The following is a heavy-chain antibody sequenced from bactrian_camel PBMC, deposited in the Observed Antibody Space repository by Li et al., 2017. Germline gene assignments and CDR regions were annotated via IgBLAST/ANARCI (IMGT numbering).Heavy chain of an antibody. CDR1: GYSFNKCG. CDR3: AARLPPGFLSCRALDSSWYQKRGDFDY. V-gene: IGHV3S55*01. J-gene: IGHJ6*01. Sequence: HVQLVESGGGSVQAGGSLKLSCTGSGYSFNKCGMRWYRQAPGRERVLVGLISTSGTYADSVKGRFTISQDNARNTLYLQMNSLKAEDTAMYYCAARLPPGFLSCRALDSSWYQKRGDFDYWGQGTQVTVS. D-gene: IGHD6*01. CDR2: ISTSG.